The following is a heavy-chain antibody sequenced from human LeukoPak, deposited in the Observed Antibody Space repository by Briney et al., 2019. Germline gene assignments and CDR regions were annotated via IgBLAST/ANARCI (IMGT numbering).Heavy chain of an antibody. J-gene: IGHJ4*02. CDR2: IYYSGST. CDR1: GSISSYY. CDR3: AKGLYYYGSGTYYNIAY. V-gene: IGHV4-59*01. D-gene: IGHD3-10*01. Sequence: SETLSLTCTVSGSISSYYWSWIRQPPGKGLEWIGYIYYSGSTNYNPSLKSRVTISVDTSKNQFSLKLSSVTAADTAVYYCAKGLYYYGSGTYYNIAYWGQGTLVTVSS.